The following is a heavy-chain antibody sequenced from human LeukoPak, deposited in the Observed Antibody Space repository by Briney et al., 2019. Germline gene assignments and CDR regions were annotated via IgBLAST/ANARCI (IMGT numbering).Heavy chain of an antibody. V-gene: IGHV3-21*01. D-gene: IGHD3-9*01. Sequence: PGGSLRLSCAASGFTFSSYSMNWVRQAPGKGLEWVSSISSSSSYIYYADSVKGRFTISRDNAKNSLYLQMNSLRAEDTAVYYCARVLYYDILTGSPRESDYWGQGTLVTVSS. CDR3: ARVLYYDILTGSPRESDY. CDR1: GFTFSSYS. CDR2: ISSSSSYI. J-gene: IGHJ4*02.